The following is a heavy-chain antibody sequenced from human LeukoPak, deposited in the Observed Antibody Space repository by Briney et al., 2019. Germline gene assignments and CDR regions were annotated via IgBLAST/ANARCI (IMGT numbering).Heavy chain of an antibody. D-gene: IGHD6-13*01. CDR1: GGSISSSSYY. CDR3: ARDPSSSSQSDAFDI. V-gene: IGHV4-61*02. Sequence: PSETLSLTCTVSGGSISSSSYYWSWIRQPAGKGLEWIGRIYTSGSTNYNPSLKSRVTMSVDTSKNQFSLKLSSVTAADTAVYYCARDPSSSSQSDAFDIWGQGTMVTVSS. CDR2: IYTSGST. J-gene: IGHJ3*02.